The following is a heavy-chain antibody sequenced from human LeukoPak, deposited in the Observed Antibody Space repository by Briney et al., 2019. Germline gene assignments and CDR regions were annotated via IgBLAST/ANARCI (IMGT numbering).Heavy chain of an antibody. CDR1: GFTFDDYA. CDR3: AKAGRYDILTGSLFDY. CDR2: ISWNSGSI. J-gene: IGHJ4*02. D-gene: IGHD3-9*01. Sequence: GRSLRLSCAASGFTFDDYAMHWVRQAPGKGLEWVSGISWNSGSIGYADSVKGRFTISRDNAKNSLYLQMNSLRAEDTALYYCAKAGRYDILTGSLFDYWGQGTLVTVSS. V-gene: IGHV3-9*01.